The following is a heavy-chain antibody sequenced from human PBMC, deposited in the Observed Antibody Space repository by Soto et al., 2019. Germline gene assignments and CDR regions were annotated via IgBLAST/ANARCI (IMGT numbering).Heavy chain of an antibody. D-gene: IGHD3-22*01. CDR3: ARGRYDSRGYDFDY. V-gene: IGHV1-69*06. CDR1: GGSFSSSA. Sequence: QVQLVQSGAEVKKPGSSVKVSCKASGGSFSSSAFSWVRQAPGQGLEWMGGIIPMFGTANYAQKFQGRVTIFADKSTSIVYMELSSLRFEDTAVYYCARGRYDSRGYDFDYWGQGTLVTIST. J-gene: IGHJ4*02. CDR2: IIPMFGTA.